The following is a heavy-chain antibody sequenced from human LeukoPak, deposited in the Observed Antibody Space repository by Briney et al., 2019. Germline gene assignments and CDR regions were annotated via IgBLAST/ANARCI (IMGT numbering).Heavy chain of an antibody. D-gene: IGHD4-23*01. CDR1: GFTFSSYG. CDR2: ISYDGSNK. CDR3: AKDLRWYFDY. Sequence: PGGFLRLSCAASGFTFSSYGMHWVRQAPGKGLEWVAVISYDGSNKYYADSVKGRFTISRDNSKNTLYLQMNSLRAEDTAVYYCAKDLRWYFDYWGQGTLVTVSS. V-gene: IGHV3-30*18. J-gene: IGHJ4*02.